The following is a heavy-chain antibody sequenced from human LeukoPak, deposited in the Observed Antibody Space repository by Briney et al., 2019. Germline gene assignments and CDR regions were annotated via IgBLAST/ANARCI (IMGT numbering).Heavy chain of an antibody. J-gene: IGHJ3*02. CDR3: ARGASEYYGSGSYPLDAFDI. D-gene: IGHD3-10*01. CDR1: GGSISSGGYY. Sequence: SETLSLTCTVSGGSISSGGYYWSWIRQHPGKGLEWIGYIYYSGSTYYNPSLKSRVTISVDTSKNQFSLKLSSVTAADTAVYYCARGASEYYGSGSYPLDAFDIWGQGTMVTVSS. CDR2: IYYSGST. V-gene: IGHV4-31*03.